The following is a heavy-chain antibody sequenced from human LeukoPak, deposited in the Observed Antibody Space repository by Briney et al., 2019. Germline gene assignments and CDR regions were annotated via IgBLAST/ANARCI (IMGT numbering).Heavy chain of an antibody. D-gene: IGHD6-19*01. CDR2: IYASGTT. V-gene: IGHV4-4*07. CDR3: ARHLSIAVAGPFDY. J-gene: IGHJ4*02. CDR1: GGSISAYY. Sequence: SETLSLICTVSGGSISAYYWSWIRQPAGKGLEWIGRIYASGTTNYNPSLKSRVTMSVDTSKNQFSLKLSSVTAADTAVYYCARHLSIAVAGPFDYWGQGTLVTVSS.